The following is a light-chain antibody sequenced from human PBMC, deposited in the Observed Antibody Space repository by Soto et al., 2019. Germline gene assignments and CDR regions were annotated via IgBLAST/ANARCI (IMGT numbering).Light chain of an antibody. Sequence: QSALTQPRSVSGSPGQSVPNSCTGTSSYVGGHNYVSWYQQHPGKAPKLMIYDVSNRPSGVSNRFSGSKSGNTASLTISGLRAEDEADYYCNSYTSNNTYVFGTGTRVTVL. CDR3: NSYTSNNTYV. CDR2: DVS. CDR1: SSYVGGHNY. V-gene: IGLV2-14*03. J-gene: IGLJ1*01.